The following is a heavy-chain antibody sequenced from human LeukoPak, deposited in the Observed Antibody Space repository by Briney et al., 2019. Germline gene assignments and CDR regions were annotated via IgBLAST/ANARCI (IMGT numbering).Heavy chain of an antibody. CDR1: GGSISSYY. D-gene: IGHD1-1*01. V-gene: IGHV4-59*01. J-gene: IGHJ4*02. Sequence: SXXLSLTCTVSGGSISSYYWSWIRQPPGKGLEWIGYICYSGSTNYNPSLKSRVTISVDMSKNQFSLKLNSVTAADTAVYYCARGSTTYDYWGQGTLVTVSS. CDR2: ICYSGST. CDR3: ARGSTTYDY.